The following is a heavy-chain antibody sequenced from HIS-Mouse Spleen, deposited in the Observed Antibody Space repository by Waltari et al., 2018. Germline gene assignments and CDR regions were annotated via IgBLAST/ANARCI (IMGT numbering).Heavy chain of an antibody. J-gene: IGHJ3*02. Sequence: EVQLVESGGGLVKPGGSLRLSCAASGFTFSNAWMSWVRQAPGKGLEWVGRIKRKTDGGTTDYAAPVKGRFTISRDDSKNTLYLQMNSLKTEDTAVYYCTTVDIVATIDAFDIWGQGTMVTVSS. D-gene: IGHD5-12*01. V-gene: IGHV3-15*01. CDR1: GFTFSNAW. CDR3: TTVDIVATIDAFDI. CDR2: IKRKTDGGTT.